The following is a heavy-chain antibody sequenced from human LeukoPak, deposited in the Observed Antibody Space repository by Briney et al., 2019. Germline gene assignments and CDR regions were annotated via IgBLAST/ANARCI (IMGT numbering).Heavy chain of an antibody. CDR2: IWYDGSNK. V-gene: IGHV3-33*08. J-gene: IGHJ4*02. CDR1: EFPFSDYY. Sequence: PGGSLRLSCAASEFPFSDYYMSWIRQAPGKGLEWVAVIWYDGSNKYYTDSVKGRFTISRDNSKNTLYLQMNSLRAEDTAVYYCARDREGGYYYYFDYWGQGTLVTVSS. CDR3: ARDREGGYYYYFDY. D-gene: IGHD3-22*01.